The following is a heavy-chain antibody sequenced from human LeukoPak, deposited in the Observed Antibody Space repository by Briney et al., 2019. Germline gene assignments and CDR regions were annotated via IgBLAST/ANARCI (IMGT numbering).Heavy chain of an antibody. CDR1: RFTFSSYG. Sequence: GGSLRLSCAASRFTFSSYGMSWVRQAPGKGLEWVSSISGTGGSTYYADSVKGRFTISRDNSKNTLYLQMNSLRAEDTAVYYCAKGQRFYGEYYFDYWGQGTLVTVSS. CDR2: ISGTGGST. D-gene: IGHD4-17*01. CDR3: AKGQRFYGEYYFDY. J-gene: IGHJ4*02. V-gene: IGHV3-23*01.